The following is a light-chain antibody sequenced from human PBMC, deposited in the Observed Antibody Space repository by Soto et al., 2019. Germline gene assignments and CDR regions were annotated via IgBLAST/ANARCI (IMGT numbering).Light chain of an antibody. V-gene: IGKV1-39*01. CDR1: QSISNY. CDR2: AAS. J-gene: IGKJ4*01. Sequence: DIQMTQSPSSLSAFIGDRVTITCRTSQSISNYLNWYQQKPGKAPKLLIYAASSLQSGVPSRFSGSGSGTDFTLTISSLQPEDFATYFCQQYDDITALTFGGGTNVEMK. CDR3: QQYDDITALT.